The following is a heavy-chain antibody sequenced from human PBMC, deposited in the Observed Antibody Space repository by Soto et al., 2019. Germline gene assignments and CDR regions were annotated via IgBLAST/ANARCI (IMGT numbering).Heavy chain of an antibody. D-gene: IGHD1-26*01. V-gene: IGHV4-4*02. CDR2: IYHSGST. J-gene: IGHJ4*02. Sequence: SDTLALTCAVSGGSISSSNWWSWVRQPPGKGLEWIGEIYHSGSTNYNPSLKGRVTISVDKSKNQFSLKLSSVTAPDTAVYSCARTPWDGYPGYYFHYWGQGPLVT. CDR1: GGSISSSNW. CDR3: ARTPWDGYPGYYFHY.